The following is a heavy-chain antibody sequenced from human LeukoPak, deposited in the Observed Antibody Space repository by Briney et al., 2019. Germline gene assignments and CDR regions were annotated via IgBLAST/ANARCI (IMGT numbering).Heavy chain of an antibody. CDR3: AAKGNGYTGTYVFAQ. J-gene: IGHJ4*02. V-gene: IGHV3-66*01. CDR1: GFSVTSNY. CDR2: LYSSGYT. Sequence: GGSLTLSCAASGFSVTSNYMSWVRQAPGKGLEWVSVLYSSGYTKYADSVKGRFSISRDTSENTLSLQMNSLRAEDSAVYYCAAKGNGYTGTYVFAQWGRGTLVTVSS. D-gene: IGHD5-12*01.